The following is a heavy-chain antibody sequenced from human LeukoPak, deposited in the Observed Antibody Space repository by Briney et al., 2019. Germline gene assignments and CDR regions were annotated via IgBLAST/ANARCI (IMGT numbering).Heavy chain of an antibody. D-gene: IGHD2-2*01. Sequence: GESLKISCKGSGYSFTTYWIAWVRQMPGKGLEWRGIIYPGDSDTRYSPSFQGQVTISADKSISTAYLRWSTVKASDTAMYYCARQSPYCTSTSCSATWFDPWGQGTLVTVSS. J-gene: IGHJ5*02. V-gene: IGHV5-51*01. CDR3: ARQSPYCTSTSCSATWFDP. CDR2: IYPGDSDT. CDR1: GYSFTTYW.